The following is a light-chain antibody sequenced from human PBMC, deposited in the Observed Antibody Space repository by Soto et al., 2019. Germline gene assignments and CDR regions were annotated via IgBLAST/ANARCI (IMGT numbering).Light chain of an antibody. V-gene: IGLV2-14*03. Sequence: QSALTQPTSVSGSPGLSITISCTGNHNDIGTYDYVSWYQQHPGRAPRLLIHGVTTRPSGISDRFSASKSGLTASLTISGLQPEDEADYYCSSFTSNRIYVFGPGTKVTVL. CDR3: SSFTSNRIYV. J-gene: IGLJ1*01. CDR2: GVT. CDR1: HNDIGTYDY.